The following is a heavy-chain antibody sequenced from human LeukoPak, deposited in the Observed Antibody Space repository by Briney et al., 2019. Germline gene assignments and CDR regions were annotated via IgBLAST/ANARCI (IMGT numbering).Heavy chain of an antibody. D-gene: IGHD3-9*01. CDR1: GGSINSSNYY. Sequence: SETLSLTCTVSGGSINSSNYYWGWFRQPPGKGLAGIASVYYSGSTSYNPSLKSRVTISVDTFKNQFSLTLSSVTAADTAVYYCARRGYDTLTGYSFHFDYWGQGTLVTVSS. V-gene: IGHV4-39*01. CDR2: VYYSGST. CDR3: ARRGYDTLTGYSFHFDY. J-gene: IGHJ4*02.